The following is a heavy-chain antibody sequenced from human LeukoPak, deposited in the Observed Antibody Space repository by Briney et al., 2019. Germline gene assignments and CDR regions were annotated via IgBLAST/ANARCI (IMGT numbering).Heavy chain of an antibody. J-gene: IGHJ4*02. CDR3: ARGLRYGDYLAPLDY. D-gene: IGHD4-17*01. CDR2: INPSGGST. Sequence: ASVKVSCKASGCTFTSYYMHWVRQAPGQGLEWMGIINPSGGSTSYAQKFQGRVTMTTDTSTSTAYMEVRSLRSDDTAVYYCARGLRYGDYLAPLDYWGQGTLVTVSS. V-gene: IGHV1-46*01. CDR1: GCTFTSYY.